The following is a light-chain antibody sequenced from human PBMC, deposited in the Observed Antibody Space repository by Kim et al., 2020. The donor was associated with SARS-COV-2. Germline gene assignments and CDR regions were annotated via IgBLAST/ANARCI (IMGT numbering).Light chain of an antibody. CDR1: QSVSSSY. J-gene: IGKJ1*01. V-gene: IGKV3-20*01. CDR2: TAS. Sequence: SPGDGATLYCGASQSVSSSYLAWYQQRAGQAPWLLIHTASTRATGIPDRFSGSGSGTDFTLTISRLEPEDFAVYYCQQYGSSPWTFGQGTKVDIK. CDR3: QQYGSSPWT.